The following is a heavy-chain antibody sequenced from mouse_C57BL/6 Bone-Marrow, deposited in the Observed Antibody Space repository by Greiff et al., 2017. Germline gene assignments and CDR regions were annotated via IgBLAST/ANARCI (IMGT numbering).Heavy chain of an antibody. J-gene: IGHJ4*01. V-gene: IGHV1-47*01. CDR1: GYTFTTYP. CDR3: ARPYYYGSSSDYAMDY. Sequence: QVQLKESGAELVKPGASVKMSCKASGYTFTTYPIEWMKQNHGKSLEWIGNFHPYNDDTKYNEKFKGKATLTVEKSSSTVYLALSRLTSDDSAVYYCARPYYYGSSSDYAMDYWGQGTSVTVSS. CDR2: FHPYNDDT. D-gene: IGHD1-1*01.